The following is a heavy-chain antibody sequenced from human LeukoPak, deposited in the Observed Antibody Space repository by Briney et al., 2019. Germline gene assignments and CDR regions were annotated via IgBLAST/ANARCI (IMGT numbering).Heavy chain of an antibody. CDR2: IYSSGST. CDR3: ARAGKATVVTM. J-gene: IGHJ4*02. D-gene: IGHD4-23*01. V-gene: IGHV4-4*07. Sequence: SETLSLTCTVSGGSINSYYWSWIRQPAGKGLEWIGRIYSSGSTNYNPSLKSRVSMSVDTSKNQFSLKLTSVTAADTAVYYCARAGKATVVTMWGQGILVTLSS. CDR1: GGSINSYY.